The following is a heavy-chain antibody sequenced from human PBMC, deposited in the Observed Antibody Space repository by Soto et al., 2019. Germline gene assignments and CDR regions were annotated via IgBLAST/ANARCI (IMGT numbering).Heavy chain of an antibody. CDR3: ARHNPNSDSWFYYGLDV. J-gene: IGHJ6*02. D-gene: IGHD6-13*01. Sequence: PSETLSLTCTVSGASISSSGYYWGWIRQPPGKGLEWIGSIYFSGSTYYNPSLKSRVTISVDTSKNQLSLNLNSVTAADTAVYHCARHNPNSDSWFYYGLDVWGQGTTVTVSS. CDR2: IYFSGST. V-gene: IGHV4-39*01. CDR1: GASISSSGYY.